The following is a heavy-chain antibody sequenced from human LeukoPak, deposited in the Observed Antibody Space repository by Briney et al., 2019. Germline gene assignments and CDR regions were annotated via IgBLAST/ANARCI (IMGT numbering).Heavy chain of an antibody. CDR2: IKQDGSEK. D-gene: IGHD3-10*01. CDR3: ATMGYYYYYYMDV. V-gene: IGHV3-7*01. J-gene: IGHJ6*03. CDR1: GFTFSSYW. Sequence: QPGGSLRLSCAASGFTFSSYWMSWVRQAPGKGLEWVANIKQDGSEKYYVDSVKGRFTISRDNAKNSLYLQMNSLRAEDTAVYYCATMGYYYYYYMDVWGKGTTVTASS.